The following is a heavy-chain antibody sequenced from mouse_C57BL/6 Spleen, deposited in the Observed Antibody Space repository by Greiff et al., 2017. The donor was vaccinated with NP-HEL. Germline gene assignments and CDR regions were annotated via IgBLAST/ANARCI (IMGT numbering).Heavy chain of an antibody. V-gene: IGHV1-76*01. CDR2: IYPGSGNT. Sequence: QVHVKQSGAELVRPGASVKLSCKASGYTFTDYYINWVKQRPGQGLEWIARIYPGSGNTYYNEKFKGKATLTAEKSSSTAYMQLSSLTSEDSAVYFCAREETTYYFDYWGQGTTLTVSS. CDR3: AREETTYYFDY. J-gene: IGHJ2*01. CDR1: GYTFTDYY.